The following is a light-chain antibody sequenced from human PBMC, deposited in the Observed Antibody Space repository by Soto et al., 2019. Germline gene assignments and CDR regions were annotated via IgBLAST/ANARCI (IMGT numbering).Light chain of an antibody. V-gene: IGKV3-11*01. CDR1: QGVSTY. J-gene: IGKJ3*01. CDR2: DAF. Sequence: EIVLTQSPATLSLSPGERATLSCRASQGVSTYLAWYQQKPGQAPRLLIYDAFNRATGIPARFSGSGSGTDFTLTISSLEPEEFAVYYCQQRSDWPPVFGPGTKVDF. CDR3: QQRSDWPPV.